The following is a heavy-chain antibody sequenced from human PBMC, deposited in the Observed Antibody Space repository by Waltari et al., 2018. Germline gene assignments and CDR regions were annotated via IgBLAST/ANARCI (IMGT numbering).Heavy chain of an antibody. CDR1: GGSISSGDDY. V-gene: IGHV4-30-4*08. CDR3: ASVDTIFGVVNALDV. J-gene: IGHJ6*04. CDR2: LDYSGST. D-gene: IGHD3-3*01. Sequence: QVQLQESGPGLVKPSQTLSLTCTVSGGSISSGDDYWSWIRQPPGKGLAWIGSLDYSGSTYRNPSLKSRVTISVDTSKNQFSLKMSSVTAADTAVYYCASVDTIFGVVNALDVWGKGTTVTISS.